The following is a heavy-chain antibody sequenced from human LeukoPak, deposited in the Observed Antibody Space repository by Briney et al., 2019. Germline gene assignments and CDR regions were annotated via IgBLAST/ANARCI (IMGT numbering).Heavy chain of an antibody. CDR3: ARDGYSFGLDY. CDR1: GGSISSYY. J-gene: IGHJ4*02. D-gene: IGHD5-18*01. Sequence: SETLSLTCTVSGGSISSYYWSWIRLPPGKGLEWIGYIYYSGSTNYNPSLKSRVTISVDTSKNQFSLKLSSVTAADTAVYYCARDGYSFGLDYWGQGTLVTVSS. V-gene: IGHV4-59*01. CDR2: IYYSGST.